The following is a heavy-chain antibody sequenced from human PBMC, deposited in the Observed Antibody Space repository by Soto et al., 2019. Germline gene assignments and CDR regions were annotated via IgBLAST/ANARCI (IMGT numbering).Heavy chain of an antibody. D-gene: IGHD3-9*01. J-gene: IGHJ6*03. CDR2: ISGSGGST. Sequence: PGGSLRLSCAASGFTFSSYAMSWVRQAPGKGLEWVSAISGSGGSTYYADYVKGRFTISRDNSKNTLYLQMNSLRAEDTAVYYCAKGIGVLRYFDWLDFYYYYMDVWGKGTTVTVSS. V-gene: IGHV3-23*01. CDR1: GFTFSSYA. CDR3: AKGIGVLRYFDWLDFYYYYMDV.